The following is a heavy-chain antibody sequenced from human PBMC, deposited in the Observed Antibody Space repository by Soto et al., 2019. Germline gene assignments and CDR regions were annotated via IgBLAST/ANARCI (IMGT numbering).Heavy chain of an antibody. J-gene: IGHJ4*02. Sequence: PGGSLTLSCAASGFTLTINAMSWVRQAPGKGLEWVSAMSGSGGSTYSVDSVKGRFTISRDDSKNTLYLQMNSLRAEDTAVYYCAKSLRGIIIEFDCWGQGTLVTVSS. D-gene: IGHD3-10*01. CDR2: MSGSGGST. CDR1: GFTLTINA. V-gene: IGHV3-23*01. CDR3: AKSLRGIIIEFDC.